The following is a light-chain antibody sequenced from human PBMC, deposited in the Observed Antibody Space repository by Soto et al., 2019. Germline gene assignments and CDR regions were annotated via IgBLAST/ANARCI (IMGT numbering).Light chain of an antibody. V-gene: IGKV3-15*01. CDR2: GAS. J-gene: IGKJ1*01. CDR3: QQYNNWRPWT. Sequence: LTLSPGTLSMLQGECATLSCRASQRGSSNLACYQQNPGQAPSLLIYGASTRTTGIPARFSGSGSGTELTLTISSLQSEDFAVYYCQQYNNWRPWTFGQGTKVDI. CDR1: QRGSSN.